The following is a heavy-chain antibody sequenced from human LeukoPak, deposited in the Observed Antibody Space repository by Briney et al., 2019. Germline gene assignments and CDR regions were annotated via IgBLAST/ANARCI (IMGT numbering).Heavy chain of an antibody. Sequence: GGSLRLSCAVSGFTFSSYWMSWVRQAPGKGLEWVSAISGSGGSTYYADSVKGRFTISRDNSKNTLYLQMNSLRAEDTAVYYCANGYSSGWNPFDYWGQGTLVTVSS. CDR1: GFTFSSYW. J-gene: IGHJ4*02. D-gene: IGHD6-19*01. CDR2: ISGSGGST. V-gene: IGHV3-23*01. CDR3: ANGYSSGWNPFDY.